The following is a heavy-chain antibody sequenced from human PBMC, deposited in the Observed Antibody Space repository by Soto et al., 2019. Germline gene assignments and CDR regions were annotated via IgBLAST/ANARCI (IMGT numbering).Heavy chain of an antibody. CDR1: GFTFSSYG. D-gene: IGHD6-6*01. Sequence: GGSLRLSCAASGFTFSSYGMHWVRQAPGEGLEWVAVISYDGSNKYYADSVKGRFTISRDNSKNTLFLQMNSLRGEDTAVYYCAKESSSSSSYYYGMYVWGRGTTFTVSS. CDR3: AKESSSSSSYYYGMYV. CDR2: ISYDGSNK. J-gene: IGHJ6*02. V-gene: IGHV3-30*18.